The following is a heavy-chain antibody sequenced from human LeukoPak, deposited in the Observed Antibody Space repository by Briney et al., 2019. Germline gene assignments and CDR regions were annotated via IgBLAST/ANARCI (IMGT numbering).Heavy chain of an antibody. J-gene: IGHJ4*02. D-gene: IGHD6-19*01. V-gene: IGHV4-39*01. CDR3: ARQGDSGRAYDH. Sequence: TSETLSLTCPVSAGSISSSSYYWGWIRQPPGKGLEWIGTVSDSGNTYYNPSLRSRVTISEDTSRSQFSLKLTSVTAADTAVYYCARQGDSGRAYDHWGQGTLVTVSS. CDR2: VSDSGNT. CDR1: AGSISSSSYY.